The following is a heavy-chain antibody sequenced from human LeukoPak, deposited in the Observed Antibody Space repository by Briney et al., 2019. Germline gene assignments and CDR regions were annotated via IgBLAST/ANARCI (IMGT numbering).Heavy chain of an antibody. J-gene: IGHJ5*02. V-gene: IGHV4-34*01. D-gene: IGHD3-22*01. CDR2: INHSGST. CDR3: ARGRSITIIVVVITRNWFDP. CDR1: GGSFSGYY. Sequence: SETLSLTCAVYGGSFSGYYWSWIRQPPGKGLEWIGEINHSGSTNYNPSLKSRVTISVDTSKNQFSLKLSSVTAADTAVYYCARGRSITIIVVVITRNWFDPWGQGTLVTVSS.